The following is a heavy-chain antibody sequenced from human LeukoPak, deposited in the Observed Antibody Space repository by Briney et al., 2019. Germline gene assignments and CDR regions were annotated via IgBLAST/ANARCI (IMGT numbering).Heavy chain of an antibody. D-gene: IGHD3-22*01. CDR1: GFIFSSYE. V-gene: IGHV3-23*01. CDR3: AKPASSGYNYFDY. J-gene: IGHJ4*02. Sequence: GGSLRLSCAASGFIFSSYEMNWVRRAPGKGLEWASAISGSGGSTYYADSVKGRFTISRDNSKNTLYLQMNSLRAEDTAVYYCAKPASSGYNYFDYWGQGTLVTVSS. CDR2: ISGSGGST.